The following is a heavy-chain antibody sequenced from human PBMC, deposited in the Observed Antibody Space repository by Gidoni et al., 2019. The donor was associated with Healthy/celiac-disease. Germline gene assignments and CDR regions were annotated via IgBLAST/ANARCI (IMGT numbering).Heavy chain of an antibody. CDR3: ARGEGYDYVWGSYRLTYFDY. J-gene: IGHJ4*02. V-gene: IGHV1-2*04. D-gene: IGHD3-16*02. Sequence: QVQLVQSGAEVKKPGASVKVSCKAPGYTFTGYYMHWVRQAPGQGLEWMGWINPNSGGTNYAQKFQGWVTMTRDTSISTAYMELSRLRSDDTAVYYCARGEGYDYVWGSYRLTYFDYWGQGTLVTVSS. CDR1: GYTFTGYY. CDR2: INPNSGGT.